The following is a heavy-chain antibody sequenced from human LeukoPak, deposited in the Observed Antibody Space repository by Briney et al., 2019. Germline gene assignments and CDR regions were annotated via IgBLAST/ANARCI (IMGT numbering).Heavy chain of an antibody. CDR1: GFTFSNYW. Sequence: GGSLRLSCAASGFTFSNYWMHWVRQTPGKGLVWVSRINGDGSSIAYAYSVKGRFTTSRDNAKNTLYLQMNSLRAEDTAVYYCARITIFGVVPLYGMDVWGQGTTVTVSS. CDR2: INGDGSSI. J-gene: IGHJ6*02. D-gene: IGHD3-3*01. V-gene: IGHV3-74*01. CDR3: ARITIFGVVPLYGMDV.